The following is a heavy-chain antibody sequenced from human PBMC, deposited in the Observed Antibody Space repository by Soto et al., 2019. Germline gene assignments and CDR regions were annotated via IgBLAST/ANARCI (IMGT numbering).Heavy chain of an antibody. CDR3: LGVRSGYYGGAFDI. CDR1: GFTFSNAW. D-gene: IGHD3-3*01. Sequence: PGGSLRLSCAASGFTFSNAWMNWVRQAPGKGLEWVGRIKSKTDGGTTDYAAPVKGRFTISRDDSKNTLYLQMNSLKTEVTAVYYCLGVRSGYYGGAFDIWGQGTMVTVSS. V-gene: IGHV3-15*07. J-gene: IGHJ3*02. CDR2: IKSKTDGGTT.